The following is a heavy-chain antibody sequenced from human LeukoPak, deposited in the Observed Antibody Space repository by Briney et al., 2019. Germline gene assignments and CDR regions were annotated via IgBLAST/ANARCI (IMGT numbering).Heavy chain of an antibody. J-gene: IGHJ6*01. CDR2: IYYSGSP. CDR3: ASGQQPYYYAMEV. Sequence: SETLSLTCTVSGGSISSGVYYWSWIRQHPGTGLEWIGYIYYSGSPNYKPSLKSRVTISVDTSKNQFSLKLSSVTAADTAVYYCASGQQPYYYAMEVWGAGATVTVSS. D-gene: IGHD6-13*01. CDR1: GGSISSGVYY. V-gene: IGHV4-61*08.